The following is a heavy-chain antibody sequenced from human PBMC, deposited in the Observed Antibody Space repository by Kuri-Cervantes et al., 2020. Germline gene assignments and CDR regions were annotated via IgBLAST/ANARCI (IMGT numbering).Heavy chain of an antibody. CDR3: ARALVIEYSSSSEAFDY. CDR2: ISYDGSNK. D-gene: IGHD6-6*01. J-gene: IGHJ4*02. V-gene: IGHV3-30-3*01. CDR1: GFTFSSYA. Sequence: SLKISCAASGFTFSSYAMHWVRQAPGKGLEWVAVISYDGSNKYYADSVKGRFTISRDNSKNTLYLQMNSLRAEDTAVYYCARALVIEYSSSSEAFDYWGQGTLVTVSS.